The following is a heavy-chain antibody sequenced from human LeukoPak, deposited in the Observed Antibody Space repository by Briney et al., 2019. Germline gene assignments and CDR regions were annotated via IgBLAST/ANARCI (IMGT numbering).Heavy chain of an antibody. J-gene: IGHJ4*02. CDR1: GYTFTSYG. D-gene: IGHD3-22*01. Sequence: ASVKVSCKASGYTFTSYGISWVRQAPGQGLEWMGWISAYNGNTNYAQKLQGRVTMTTDTSTSTAYMELRSLRSDDTAVYYCAASWDYYDSSGYYHYADYWGQGTLVTVSS. V-gene: IGHV1-18*01. CDR3: AASWDYYDSSGYYHYADY. CDR2: ISAYNGNT.